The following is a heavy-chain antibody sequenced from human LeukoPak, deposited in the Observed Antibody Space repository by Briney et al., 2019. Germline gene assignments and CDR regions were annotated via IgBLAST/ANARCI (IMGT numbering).Heavy chain of an antibody. CDR1: GGSFSGYY. CDR3: ARGPTSHIAAAGTRVDY. D-gene: IGHD6-13*01. J-gene: IGHJ4*02. V-gene: IGHV4-34*01. CDR2: INHSGST. Sequence: PSETLSLTCAVYGGSFSGYYWSWIRQPPGKGLEWIGEINHSGSTNYNPSLKSRVTISVDTSKNQFSLKLSSVTAADTAVYYCARGPTSHIAAAGTRVDYWGQGTLVTVSS.